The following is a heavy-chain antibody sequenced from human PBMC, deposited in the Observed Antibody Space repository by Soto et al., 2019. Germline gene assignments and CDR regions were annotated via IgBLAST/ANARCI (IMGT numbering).Heavy chain of an antibody. D-gene: IGHD3-10*01. V-gene: IGHV1-8*02. CDR2: MDPKSGHK. CDR3: VSHPEGPLLGFDY. Sequence: ASVKVSCKASGYTFTSYDVNWVRQATGQGLEWMGWMDPKSGHKGYAQKFQGRVTMTGDTSISTAYMELSSLTSEDTAVYYCVSHPEGPLLGFDYWGQGTPVTVSS. J-gene: IGHJ4*02. CDR1: GYTFTSYD.